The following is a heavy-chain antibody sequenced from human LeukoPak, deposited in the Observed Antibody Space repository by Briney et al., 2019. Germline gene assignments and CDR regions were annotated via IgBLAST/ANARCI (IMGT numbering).Heavy chain of an antibody. CDR2: ISGSSVTT. Sequence: GGSLRLSCAASGFTFNSYAMSWVRQAPGKGLEWVSAISGSSVTTYYADSVKGRFTISRDNSKNTLFLQMNSLRAEDTAVYYCARDDVFYYDSRRRVGYFDLWGRGTLVTVSS. CDR1: GFTFNSYA. V-gene: IGHV3-23*01. J-gene: IGHJ2*01. D-gene: IGHD3-22*01. CDR3: ARDDVFYYDSRRRVGYFDL.